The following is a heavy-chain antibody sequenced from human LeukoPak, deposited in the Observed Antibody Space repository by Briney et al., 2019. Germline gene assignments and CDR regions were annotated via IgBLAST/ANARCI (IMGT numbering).Heavy chain of an antibody. CDR1: GYSISSGYY. J-gene: IGHJ4*02. D-gene: IGHD3-16*01. CDR3: AGQYYDYVWGSWDY. CDR2: IYHSGST. V-gene: IGHV4-38-2*02. Sequence: SETLSLTCTVSGYSISSGYYWGWIRQPPGKGLEWIGSIYHSGSTCYNPSLKSRVTISVDTSKNQFSLKLSSVTAADTAVYYCAGQYYDYVWGSWDYWGQGTLVTVSS.